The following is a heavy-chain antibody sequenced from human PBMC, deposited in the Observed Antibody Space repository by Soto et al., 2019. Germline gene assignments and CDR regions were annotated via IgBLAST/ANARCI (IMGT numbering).Heavy chain of an antibody. CDR2: INHSGST. CDR1: GGSFSGYY. J-gene: IGHJ6*02. V-gene: IGHV4-34*01. CDR3: ARGRAITIFGVVVLGYYYGMDV. D-gene: IGHD3-3*01. Sequence: SETLSLTCAVYGGSFSGYYWSWIRQPPGKGLEWIGEINHSGSTNYNPSLKSRVTISVDTSKNQFSLKLSSVTAADTAVYYCARGRAITIFGVVVLGYYYGMDVWGQGTTVTVS.